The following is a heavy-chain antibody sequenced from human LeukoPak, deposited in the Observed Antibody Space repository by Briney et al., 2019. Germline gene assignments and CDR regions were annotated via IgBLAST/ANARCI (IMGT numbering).Heavy chain of an antibody. Sequence: SETLSLTCTVSGGSISSSSYYWSWIRQPPGKGLEWIGYIYYSGSTNYNPSLKSRVTISVDTSKNQFSLKLSSVTAADTAVYYCARGYDGSGYYYRNWYFDLWGRGTLVTVSS. CDR2: IYYSGST. V-gene: IGHV4-61*05. CDR3: ARGYDGSGYYYRNWYFDL. J-gene: IGHJ2*01. D-gene: IGHD3-22*01. CDR1: GGSISSSSYY.